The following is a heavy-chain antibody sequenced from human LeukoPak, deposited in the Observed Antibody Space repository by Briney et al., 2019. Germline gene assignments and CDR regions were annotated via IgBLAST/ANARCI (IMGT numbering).Heavy chain of an antibody. D-gene: IGHD5-24*01. CDR1: GGTFSSYA. CDR3: AREGGAALRRDGYNWVY. Sequence: WASVKVSCKASGGTFSSYAISWVRQAPGQGLEWMGGIIPIFGTANYAQKFQGRVTFTADKSTRTAYMELSRLRSEDTAVYYCAREGGAALRRDGYNWVYWGQGTLVTVSS. V-gene: IGHV1-69*06. J-gene: IGHJ4*02. CDR2: IIPIFGTA.